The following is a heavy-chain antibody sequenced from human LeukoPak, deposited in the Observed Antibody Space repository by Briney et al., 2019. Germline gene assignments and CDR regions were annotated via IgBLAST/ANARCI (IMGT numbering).Heavy chain of an antibody. D-gene: IGHD3-3*01. CDR3: ARGVPYASWSGPHYSDY. Sequence: PGGSLRLSCAASGFTVSSNYMSWVRQAPGKGLEWVSVIYRGGNTYYADSVKGRFTISTDNSKNTLYLQMNSLRAEDTAVYYCARGVPYASWSGPHYSDYWGQGTLVTVSS. CDR2: IYRGGNT. V-gene: IGHV3-53*01. J-gene: IGHJ4*02. CDR1: GFTVSSNY.